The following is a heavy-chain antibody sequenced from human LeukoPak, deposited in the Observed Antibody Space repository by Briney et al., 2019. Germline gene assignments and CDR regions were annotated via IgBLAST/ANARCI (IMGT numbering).Heavy chain of an antibody. CDR3: ARGGGSSAGLEAFDI. CDR1: GFTFSSHW. J-gene: IGHJ3*02. D-gene: IGHD6-19*01. CDR2: INGDGTQT. V-gene: IGHV3-74*01. Sequence: GGSLRLSCAASGFTFSSHWMHWVRQAPGKVLVWVSRINGDGTQTRNADSVKGRFTISRDNAKNTLYLQMSSLRAEDTAVYFCARGGGSSAGLEAFDIWGRGTMVTVSS.